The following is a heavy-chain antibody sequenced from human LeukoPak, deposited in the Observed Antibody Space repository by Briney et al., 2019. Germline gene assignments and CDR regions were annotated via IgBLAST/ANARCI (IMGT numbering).Heavy chain of an antibody. CDR3: ASQPGYSYGLGWFDP. Sequence: SVKVSCKASGGTFISYAISWVRQAPGQGLEWMGGIIPIFGTANYAQKFQGRVTITADESTSTAYMELSSLRSEDTAVYYCASQPGYSYGLGWFDPWGQGTLVTVSS. CDR2: IIPIFGTA. D-gene: IGHD5-18*01. J-gene: IGHJ5*02. CDR1: GGTFISYA. V-gene: IGHV1-69*13.